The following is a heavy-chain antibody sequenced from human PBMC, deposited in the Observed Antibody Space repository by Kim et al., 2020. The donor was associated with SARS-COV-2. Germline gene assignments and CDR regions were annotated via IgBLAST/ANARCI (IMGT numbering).Heavy chain of an antibody. V-gene: IGHV3-23*01. CDR1: GFTFSDYA. CDR3: AKGAVDDDY. D-gene: IGHD2-2*01. Sequence: GGSLRLSCVASGFTFSDYAMTWVRQAPGKGLEWVSSISNSGGHTYYADSVKGRFTISRDFSKNTVYLQMNSLRAEDTAGYYCAKGAVDDDYWGQGTLVTV. J-gene: IGHJ4*02. CDR2: ISNSGGHT.